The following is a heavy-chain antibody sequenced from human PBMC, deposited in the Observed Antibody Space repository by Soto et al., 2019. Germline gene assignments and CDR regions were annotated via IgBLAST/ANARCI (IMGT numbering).Heavy chain of an antibody. CDR1: GYTFTSYG. J-gene: IGHJ3*02. D-gene: IGHD6-13*01. Sequence: GASVKVSCKASGYTFTSYGISWVRQAPGQGLEWMGWINAGNGNTKYSQKFQGRVTITRDTSASTAYMELSSLRSEDTAVYYCARPRYSSSWYQFGPDAFDIWGQGTMVTVSS. CDR2: INAGNGNT. CDR3: ARPRYSSSWYQFGPDAFDI. V-gene: IGHV1-3*01.